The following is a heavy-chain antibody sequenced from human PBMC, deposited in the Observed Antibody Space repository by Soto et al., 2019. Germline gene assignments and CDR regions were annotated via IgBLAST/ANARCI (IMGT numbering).Heavy chain of an antibody. CDR2: IGTAGDT. Sequence: GGSLRLSCAASGFTFSSYDMHWVRQATGKGLEWVSAIGTAGDTYYPGSVKGRFTISRDNSKNTLYLQMNSLRAEDTAVYYCAKDRSTYYLVPPFDPWGQGTLVTVSS. V-gene: IGHV3-13*04. CDR3: AKDRSTYYLVPPFDP. CDR1: GFTFSSYD. D-gene: IGHD3-10*01. J-gene: IGHJ5*02.